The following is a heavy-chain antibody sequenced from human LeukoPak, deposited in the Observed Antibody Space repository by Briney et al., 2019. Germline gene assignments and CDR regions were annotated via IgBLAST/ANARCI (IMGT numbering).Heavy chain of an antibody. J-gene: IGHJ3*02. V-gene: IGHV3-11*01. D-gene: IGHD1-26*01. CDR1: GFTFSDYY. CDR3: ARDSGSYSDAFDI. CDR2: ISSSGSTI. Sequence: GGSLRLSCAASGFTFSDYYMSWIRQAPGKGLEWVSYISSSGSTIYYADSVKGRFTISRDNAKSSLYLQMNSLRAEDTAVYYCARDSGSYSDAFDIWGQGTMVTVSS.